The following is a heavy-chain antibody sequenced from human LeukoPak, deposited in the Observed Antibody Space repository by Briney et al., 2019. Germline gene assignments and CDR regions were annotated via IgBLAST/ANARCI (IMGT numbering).Heavy chain of an antibody. CDR2: IYYNSST. D-gene: IGHD3-22*01. V-gene: IGHV4-59*01. CDR1: GGSISSYY. CDR3: ARDIGSSGLDNWFDP. J-gene: IGHJ5*02. Sequence: PSETQSLTCTVSGGSISSYYCCWSRQPPGKRLGMVWIIYYNSSTNYNPSLQSRVTISLDTSRNQSSLKLSSVTDAATAVYYRARDIGSSGLDNWFDPWGQGTLVTVSS.